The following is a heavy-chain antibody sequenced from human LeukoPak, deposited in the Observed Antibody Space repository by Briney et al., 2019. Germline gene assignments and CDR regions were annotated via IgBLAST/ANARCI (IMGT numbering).Heavy chain of an antibody. V-gene: IGHV3-48*03. CDR3: ARDKDIVVVPAAYGMDV. J-gene: IGHJ6*04. CDR2: ISSSSSTT. CDR1: GFTFSNYE. Sequence: RSGGSLRLSCAASGFTFSNYEMNWIRQAPGKGLEWVSYISSSSSTTYYADSVKGRFTISRDNAKNSLYLQMNSLRAEDTAVYYCARDKDIVVVPAAYGMDVWGKGTTVTVSS. D-gene: IGHD2-2*01.